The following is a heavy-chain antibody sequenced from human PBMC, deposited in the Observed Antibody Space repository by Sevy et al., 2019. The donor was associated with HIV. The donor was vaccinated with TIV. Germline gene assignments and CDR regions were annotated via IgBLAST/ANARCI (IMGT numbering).Heavy chain of an antibody. CDR2: ISGSGGST. V-gene: IGHV3-23*01. J-gene: IGHJ3*02. Sequence: GESLKISCAASGFTFSSYAMSWVRQAPGKGLEWVSAISGSGGSTYYADSVKGRFTISRDNSKNTLYLQMNSLRAEDTAVYYCAKVIHYYDSSGYYPWNAFDIWGQGTMVTVSS. CDR3: AKVIHYYDSSGYYPWNAFDI. D-gene: IGHD3-22*01. CDR1: GFTFSSYA.